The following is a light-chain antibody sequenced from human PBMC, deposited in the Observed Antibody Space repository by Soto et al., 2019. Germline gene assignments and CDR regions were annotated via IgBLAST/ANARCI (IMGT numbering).Light chain of an antibody. CDR2: DIS. V-gene: IGKV3-15*01. J-gene: IGKJ4*01. CDR1: QTVSRN. Sequence: EVVMTQSPAILSVSPGERATLSCRASQTVSRNLAWYQQRPGQAPRLLIYDISNRATGVPARFSGSGSGTEFTLTISSLQSEDFAVYYCQEYNNWPALTFGGGTKVDIK. CDR3: QEYNNWPALT.